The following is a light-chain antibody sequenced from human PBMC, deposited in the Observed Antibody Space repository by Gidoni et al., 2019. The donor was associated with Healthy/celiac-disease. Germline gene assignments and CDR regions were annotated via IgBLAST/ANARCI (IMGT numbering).Light chain of an antibody. Sequence: DIQFTQSPSSLSASVGDRVTITCRASQRISSYLNWYQQKPGKAPQLLIYAASSLQSGVPSRFSGSCAGTDFTLTISSLQPEDFATYYCQQSYSTPWTFGQGTKVEIK. CDR2: AAS. J-gene: IGKJ1*01. V-gene: IGKV1-39*01. CDR3: QQSYSTPWT. CDR1: QRISSY.